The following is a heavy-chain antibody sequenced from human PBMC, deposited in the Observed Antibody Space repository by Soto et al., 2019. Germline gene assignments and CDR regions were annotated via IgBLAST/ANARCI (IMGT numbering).Heavy chain of an antibody. D-gene: IGHD1-26*01. V-gene: IGHV5-51*01. J-gene: IGHJ4*02. CDR1: GYSFTSYW. CDR3: ARRGVWELLEGRGYYFDY. Sequence: GESLKISCKGSGYSFTSYWIGWVRQMPGKGLEWMGIIYPGHSDTRYSPSFQGQVTISADKSISTAYLQWSSLKASDTAMYYCARRGVWELLEGRGYYFDYWGQGTLVTVSS. CDR2: IYPGHSDT.